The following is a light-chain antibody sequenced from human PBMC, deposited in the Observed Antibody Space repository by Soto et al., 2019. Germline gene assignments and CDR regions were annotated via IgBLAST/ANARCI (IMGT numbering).Light chain of an antibody. CDR2: AVF. V-gene: IGKV1-9*01. CDR3: QQLDSYPLT. J-gene: IGKJ4*01. CDR1: QDISNF. Sequence: DIQLTQSPSFLSASVGDRVTITCRASQDISNFLAWFQQKPGRAPKLLIYAVFTLQSGVPSRFSGSGSGAEFTLTISSLQPEDFATYYCQQLDSYPLTFGGGTEVDIK.